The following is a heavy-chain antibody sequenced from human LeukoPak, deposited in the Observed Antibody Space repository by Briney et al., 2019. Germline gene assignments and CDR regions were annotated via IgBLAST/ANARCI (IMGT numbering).Heavy chain of an antibody. CDR1: GGSISSYY. CDR3: ARMFRTVWELPYY. D-gene: IGHD1-26*01. J-gene: IGHJ4*02. V-gene: IGHV4-59*08. Sequence: PSETLSLTCTVSGGSISSYYWSWIRQPPGKGLEWIGSMFHSGTTYYNPSLKSRVTISVDTSKNHFSLKLSSVTAADTAVYYCARMFRTVWELPYYWGQGTLVTVSS. CDR2: MFHSGTT.